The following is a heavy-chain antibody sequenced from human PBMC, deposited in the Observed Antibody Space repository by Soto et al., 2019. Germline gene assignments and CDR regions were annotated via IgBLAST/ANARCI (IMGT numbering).Heavy chain of an antibody. V-gene: IGHV1-2*02. D-gene: IGHD2-15*01. CDR3: ARVNVVVVAATREYYFDY. CDR1: GYTFTGYY. Sequence: QVQLVQSGAEVKKPGASVKVSCKASGYTFTGYYMHWVRQAPGQGLEWMGWINPNSGGTNYAQKFQGRVTMTRDTSISTAYMELSRLRSDDTAVYYCARVNVVVVAATREYYFDYWGQSTLVTVSS. CDR2: INPNSGGT. J-gene: IGHJ4*02.